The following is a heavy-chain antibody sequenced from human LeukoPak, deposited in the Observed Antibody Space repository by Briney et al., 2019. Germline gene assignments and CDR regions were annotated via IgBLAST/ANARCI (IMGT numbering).Heavy chain of an antibody. CDR2: IWYDGSNK. CDR3: AKGRLPYGDYGGGYFDY. V-gene: IGHV3-33*06. CDR1: GFTFSSYG. D-gene: IGHD4-17*01. J-gene: IGHJ4*02. Sequence: PGGSLRLSCAASGFTFSSYGMHWVRQAPGKGLEWVAVIWYDGSNKYYADSVKGRFTISRDNSKNTLYLQMNCLRAEDTAVYYCAKGRLPYGDYGGGYFDYWGQGTLVTVSS.